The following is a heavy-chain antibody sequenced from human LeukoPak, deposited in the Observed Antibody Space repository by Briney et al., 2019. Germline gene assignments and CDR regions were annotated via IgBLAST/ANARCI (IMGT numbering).Heavy chain of an antibody. Sequence: PSETLSLTCTVSGGSISSSSYYWGWIRQPPGKGLEWVSSISSSSSYIYYADSVKGRFTISRDNAKNSLYLQMNSLRAEDTAVYYCARDYDVVVPAAKYWGQGTLVTVSS. J-gene: IGHJ4*02. CDR3: ARDYDVVVPAAKY. V-gene: IGHV3-21*01. CDR2: ISSSSSYI. CDR1: GGSISSSS. D-gene: IGHD2-2*01.